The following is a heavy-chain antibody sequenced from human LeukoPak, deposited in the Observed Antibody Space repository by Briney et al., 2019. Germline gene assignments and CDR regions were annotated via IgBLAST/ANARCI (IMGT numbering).Heavy chain of an antibody. Sequence: GGSLRPSCTASGFTFDDYGMSGVRQAPGKGLDWVSSIDWKGGSTGYADSVKGRFTISRDNAKNSLYLQMNSLRAEDTALYFCARVFSSGWYDPFDYWGQGSLVSVSS. D-gene: IGHD6-19*01. V-gene: IGHV3-20*04. J-gene: IGHJ4*02. CDR1: GFTFDDYG. CDR2: IDWKGGST. CDR3: ARVFSSGWYDPFDY.